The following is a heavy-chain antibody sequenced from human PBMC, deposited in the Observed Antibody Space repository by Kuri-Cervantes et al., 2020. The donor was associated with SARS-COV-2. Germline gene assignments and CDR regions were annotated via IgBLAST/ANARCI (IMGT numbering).Heavy chain of an antibody. CDR1: GYTFTSYD. J-gene: IGHJ6*03. CDR2: INPNSGGT. D-gene: IGHD2/OR15-2a*01. CDR3: ARTLVDYYYYYMDV. Sequence: ASVKVSCKASGYTFTSYDINWVRQATGQGLEWMGWINPNSGGTNYAQKFQGRVTMTRDTSISTAYMELSRLRSDDTAVYYCARTLVDYYYYYMDVWGKGTTVTVSS. V-gene: IGHV1-2*02.